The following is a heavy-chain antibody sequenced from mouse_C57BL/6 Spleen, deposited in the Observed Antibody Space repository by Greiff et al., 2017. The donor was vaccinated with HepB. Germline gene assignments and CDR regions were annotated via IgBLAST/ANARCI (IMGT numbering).Heavy chain of an antibody. CDR1: GYTFPDSN. CDR2: IYPNHGGT. Sequence: EVQLQQSGPELVKPGASVQLSCKASGYTFPDSNMPLVKQSHWTILAWIGYIYPNHGGTSYNQKFKGKATLTVNKSSSTAYMELRSLTSEDSAVYYWARERNYYGSSPAWFAYWGQGTLVTVSA. V-gene: IGHV1-22*01. D-gene: IGHD1-1*01. J-gene: IGHJ3*01. CDR3: ARERNYYGSSPAWFAY.